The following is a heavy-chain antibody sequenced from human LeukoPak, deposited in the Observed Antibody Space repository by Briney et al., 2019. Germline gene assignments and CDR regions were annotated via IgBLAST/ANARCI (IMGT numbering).Heavy chain of an antibody. CDR1: GFTFSFYW. D-gene: IGHD3-22*01. CDR3: ARDEHQYYSESSGRFDY. V-gene: IGHV3-7*04. J-gene: IGHJ4*02. CDR2: IKQDGSEE. Sequence: GGSLRLSCVASGFTFSFYWMGWVRQAPGKGLEWVANIKQDGSEEYYVDSARGRFTISRDNAKNSLYLQMNSLRAEDTALYYCARDEHQYYSESSGRFDYWGQGILVTVSS.